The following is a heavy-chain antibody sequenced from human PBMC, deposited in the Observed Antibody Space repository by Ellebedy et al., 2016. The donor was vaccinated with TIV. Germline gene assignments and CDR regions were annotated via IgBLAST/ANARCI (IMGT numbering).Heavy chain of an antibody. V-gene: IGHV1-69*04. CDR1: GGTFSSYA. CDR3: ARHFGAWFGELSPFDY. J-gene: IGHJ4*02. D-gene: IGHD3-10*01. Sequence: SVKVSCXASGGTFSSYAISWVRQAPGQGLEWMGRIIPILGIANYAQKFQGRVTITADKSTSTAYMELSSLRSEDTAMYYCARHFGAWFGELSPFDYWGQGTLVTVSS. CDR2: IIPILGIA.